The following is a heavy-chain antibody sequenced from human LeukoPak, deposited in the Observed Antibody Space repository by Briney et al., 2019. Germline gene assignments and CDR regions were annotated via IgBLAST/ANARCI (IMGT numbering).Heavy chain of an antibody. V-gene: IGHV4-39*01. CDR2: ASYSGSX. CDR3: ARLRSYGGNRGIDY. CDR1: GGAISNXXXX. J-gene: IGHJ4*02. D-gene: IGHD4-23*01. Sequence: SETLSLTCTVSGGAISNXXXXXGWIRQPPXXXXXXXGSASYSGSXYYNXXXXXXXXISVDTSKNQFSLRLSSVTAADTAIYYCARLRSYGGNRGIDYWGQGTLVAVSS.